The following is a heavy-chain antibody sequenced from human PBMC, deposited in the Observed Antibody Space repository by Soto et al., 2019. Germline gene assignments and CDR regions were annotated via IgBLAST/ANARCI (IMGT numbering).Heavy chain of an antibody. CDR3: ARDLDGSGSYYTDY. V-gene: IGHV1-18*01. CDR1: GYMFVTYG. Sequence: QVQLVQSGAEVKKPGASVKVSCKASGYMFVTYGINWVRQAPGQGLEWMGWISAYNGNTKYAQNLQGRVTMTTDASTSTAYMEMRSLRSDDTAVYYCARDLDGSGSYYTDYWGPGTVVTVSS. J-gene: IGHJ4*02. CDR2: ISAYNGNT. D-gene: IGHD3-10*01.